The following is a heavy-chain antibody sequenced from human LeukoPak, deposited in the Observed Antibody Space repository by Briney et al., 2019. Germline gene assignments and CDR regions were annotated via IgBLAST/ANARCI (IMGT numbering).Heavy chain of an antibody. V-gene: IGHV3-7*01. CDR1: GFTFSNAW. CDR2: IKQDGSEK. CDR3: AKDLIVGLRGYSGYESLDY. Sequence: GGSLRLSCAASGFTFSNAWMSWVRQAPGKGLEWVANIKQDGSEKYYVDSVKGRFTISRDNAKNSLYLQMNSLRAEDTAVYYCAKDLIVGLRGYSGYESLDYWGQGTLVTVSS. D-gene: IGHD5-12*01. J-gene: IGHJ4*02.